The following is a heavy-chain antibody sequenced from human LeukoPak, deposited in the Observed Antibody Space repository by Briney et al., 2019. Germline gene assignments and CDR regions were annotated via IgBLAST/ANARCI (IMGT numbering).Heavy chain of an antibody. D-gene: IGHD2-15*01. CDR3: ARLVPPGGGDCTGSNCHTVYYFDY. Sequence: SQTLSLTCPVSGGSITSSSSYWGWIRQPPGKGLEWIGTIYYSGITYYNPSLKSRVTISIDAAKNQISLMLTSVTAADTAVYYCARLVPPGGGDCTGSNCHTVYYFDYWGQGTLVTVSS. CDR2: IYYSGIT. CDR1: GGSITSSSSY. J-gene: IGHJ4*02. V-gene: IGHV4-39*01.